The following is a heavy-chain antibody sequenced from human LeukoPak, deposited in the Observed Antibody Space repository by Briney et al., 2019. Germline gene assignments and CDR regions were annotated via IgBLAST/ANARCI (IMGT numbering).Heavy chain of an antibody. V-gene: IGHV4-61*01. CDR3: ARGIAAAADNWFDP. Sequence: SETLSLTCTVSGGSVSSGSYYWSWIRQPPGKGLEWIGYIYYSGSTNYNPSLKSRVTISVDTSKNQFSLKLSSVTAADTAVYYCARGIAAAADNWFDPWGQGTLVTVSS. CDR2: IYYSGST. J-gene: IGHJ5*02. CDR1: GGSVSSGSYY. D-gene: IGHD6-13*01.